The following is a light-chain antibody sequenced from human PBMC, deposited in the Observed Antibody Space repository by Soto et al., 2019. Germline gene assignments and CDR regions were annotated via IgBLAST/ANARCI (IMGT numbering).Light chain of an antibody. CDR3: QQLNSYPIT. CDR2: SAS. CDR1: QGISSY. J-gene: IGKJ5*01. Sequence: EIQLNQSPSFLSASVGDRVTITCRASQGISSYLAWYQQKPGKAPKLLIYSASTLQGGVPSRFSGSGSGTEFTLTITSLQPEDFATYYCQQLNSYPITFGQGTRLEIK. V-gene: IGKV1-9*01.